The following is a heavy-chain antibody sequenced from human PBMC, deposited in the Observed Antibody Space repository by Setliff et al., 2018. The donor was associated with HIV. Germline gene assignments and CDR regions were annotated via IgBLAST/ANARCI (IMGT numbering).Heavy chain of an antibody. Sequence: LRLSCAASGFTFSSYAMSWVRQAPGKGLEWVSAISGSGGSTYYADSVKGRFTISRDNSKNTLYLQMNSLRAEDTAVYYCAKGRRLPISLGLFDYWGQGTLVTVSS. CDR2: ISGSGGST. J-gene: IGHJ4*02. D-gene: IGHD5-18*01. CDR1: GFTFSSYA. V-gene: IGHV3-23*01. CDR3: AKGRRLPISLGLFDY.